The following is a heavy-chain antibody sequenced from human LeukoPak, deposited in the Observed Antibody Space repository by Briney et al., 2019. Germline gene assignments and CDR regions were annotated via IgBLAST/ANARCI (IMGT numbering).Heavy chain of an antibody. D-gene: IGHD3-22*01. V-gene: IGHV3-15*01. Sequence: GGSLRLSCTASGFTFSDAWMSWVRLAPGKGLEWVGRIKSKTDGGTTDYAAPVKGRFTISRDDSINTLYLQMNSLKTDDTAVYYCTTLLTFYSDSSGYYRGLAYWGQGTLVTVSS. J-gene: IGHJ4*02. CDR3: TTLLTFYSDSSGYYRGLAY. CDR2: IKSKTDGGTT. CDR1: GFTFSDAW.